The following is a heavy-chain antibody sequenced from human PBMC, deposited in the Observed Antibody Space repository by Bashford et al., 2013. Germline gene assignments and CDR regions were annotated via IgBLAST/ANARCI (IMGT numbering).Heavy chain of an antibody. CDR2: IHYTGGN. J-gene: IGHJ6*02. D-gene: IGHD2-8*01. CDR1: GDSITSHY. Sequence: SETLSLTCTVSGDSITSHYWNWIRQPPGKGPEWIGYIHYTGGNSYIPSLKSRVTMSVDTSKNQFSLRLSSVTAADTAVYYCARWACSNNVCYHMDVWGQGTTVTVSS. CDR3: ARWACSNNVCYHMDV. V-gene: IGHV4-59*08.